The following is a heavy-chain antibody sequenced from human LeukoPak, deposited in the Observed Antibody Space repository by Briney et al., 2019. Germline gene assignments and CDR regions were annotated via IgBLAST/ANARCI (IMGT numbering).Heavy chain of an antibody. CDR2: ISYDGSNK. CDR3: ARDNGQQLVLFFDY. D-gene: IGHD6-13*01. V-gene: IGHV3-30*04. J-gene: IGHJ4*02. Sequence: GGSLRLSCAASGFTFSSYAMHWVRQAPGKGLEWVAVISYDGSNKYYADSVKGRFTISRDNSKNTLYLQMNSLRAEDTAVYYCARDNGQQLVLFFDYWGQGTLVTVSS. CDR1: GFTFSSYA.